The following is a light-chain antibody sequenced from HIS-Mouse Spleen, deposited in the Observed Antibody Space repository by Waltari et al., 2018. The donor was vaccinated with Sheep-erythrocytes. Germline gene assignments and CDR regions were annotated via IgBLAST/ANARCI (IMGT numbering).Light chain of an antibody. V-gene: IGLV2-8*01. CDR1: SSDVGGYNY. J-gene: IGLJ1*01. CDR2: EVS. CDR3: SSYAGSNNYV. Sequence: QSALTQPPSPSGSPGQSVTISCTGTSSDVGGYNYVSWYQQHPGNAPKLMIYEVSKRPSGVPARFSGSKSGNTASLTVSGLQAEDEADYYCSSYAGSNNYVFGTGTKVTVL.